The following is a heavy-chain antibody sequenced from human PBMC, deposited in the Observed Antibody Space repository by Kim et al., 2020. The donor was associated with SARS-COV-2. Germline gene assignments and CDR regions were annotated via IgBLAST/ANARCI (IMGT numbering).Heavy chain of an antibody. J-gene: IGHJ4*01. Sequence: GDGDTQYSQNLQGRVTMTRDTSASTAYMELSSLRPEDTGVYYCMTFGEMSYWGHGTLVTVSS. CDR3: MTFGEMSY. V-gene: IGHV1-3*01. CDR2: GDGDT. D-gene: IGHD2-21*01.